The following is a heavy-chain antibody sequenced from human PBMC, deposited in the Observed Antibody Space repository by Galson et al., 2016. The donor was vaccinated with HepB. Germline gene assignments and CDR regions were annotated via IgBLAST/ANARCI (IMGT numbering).Heavy chain of an antibody. J-gene: IGHJ4*02. D-gene: IGHD2-15*01. CDR2: VTSDGSSS. CDR1: GFTFSDYW. CDR3: ARDHARSHCSYYFDS. V-gene: IGHV3-74*01. Sequence: SLRLSCAVSGFTFSDYWMHWVRQAPGKGPVWVSWVTSDGSSSTYADSVKGRFTISRDNAKNTVYLQMNSLRAEDTAVYYCARDHARSHCSYYFDSWGQGTLVTVSS.